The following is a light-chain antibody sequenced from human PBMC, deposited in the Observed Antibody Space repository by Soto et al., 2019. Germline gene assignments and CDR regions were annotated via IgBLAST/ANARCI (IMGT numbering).Light chain of an antibody. CDR1: SSNIGGNS. V-gene: IGLV1-51*01. J-gene: IGLJ1*01. CDR2: DDN. Sequence: QSVMTQPPSVSAAPGQKGTISCSGSSSNIGGNSVSWYQQLPGTAPKLLIYDDNNRPLGIPDRFSGSKSGTSATLGITGFQTGDEADYYCGSWDSSLSAYVFGTGTKVTVL. CDR3: GSWDSSLSAYV.